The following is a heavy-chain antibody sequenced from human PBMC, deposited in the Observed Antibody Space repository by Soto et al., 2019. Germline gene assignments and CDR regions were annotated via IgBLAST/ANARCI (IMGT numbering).Heavy chain of an antibody. CDR2: ISGSGGST. D-gene: IGHD3-9*01. J-gene: IGHJ4*02. CDR3: AKDSGGSVLRYCDWLPIVGYFDY. Sequence: PGGSLRLSCAASGFTFSSYAMSWVRQAPGKGLEWVSAISGSGGSTYYADCVKGRLTISIDNSKNTLYLQMNSLRAEDTAIYYCAKDSGGSVLRYCDWLPIVGYFDYWGQGALVTVSS. CDR1: GFTFSSYA. V-gene: IGHV3-23*01.